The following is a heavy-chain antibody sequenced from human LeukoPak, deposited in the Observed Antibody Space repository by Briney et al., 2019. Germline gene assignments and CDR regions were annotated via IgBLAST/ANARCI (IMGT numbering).Heavy chain of an antibody. CDR3: ARTEQLRGAGDY. V-gene: IGHV4-4*07. CDR2: IYTSGST. CDR1: GGSISSYY. Sequence: TSETLSLTCTVSGGSISSYYWSWIRQPAGKGLEWIGRIYTSGSTYYNPSLKSRVTISVDRSKNQFSLKLSSVTAADTAVYYCARTEQLRGAGDYWGQGTLVTVSS. D-gene: IGHD6-6*01. J-gene: IGHJ4*02.